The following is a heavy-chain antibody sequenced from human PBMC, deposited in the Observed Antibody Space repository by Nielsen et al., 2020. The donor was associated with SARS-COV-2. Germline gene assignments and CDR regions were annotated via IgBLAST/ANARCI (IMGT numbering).Heavy chain of an antibody. CDR2: IYYSGST. CDR1: GGPISSSSYS. CDR3: ARREWEDHDMDV. V-gene: IGHV4-39*01. Sequence: SETLSLTCTVSGGPISSSSYSWDWIRQPPGKGLEWIGSIYYSGSTYCNPSRMSRVTTSADTSRNQFSLKLSSVTAADTAVYYCARREWEDHDMDVWGQGTTVTVSS. J-gene: IGHJ6*02. D-gene: IGHD1-26*01.